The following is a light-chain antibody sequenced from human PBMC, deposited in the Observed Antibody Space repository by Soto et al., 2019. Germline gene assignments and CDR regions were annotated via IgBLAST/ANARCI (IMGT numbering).Light chain of an antibody. CDR3: AAWDDSLNGVV. Sequence: VLTQPPSVSGSPGQRVTISCSGSSSNIGSNTVNWYQQLPGTAPKLLIYSNNQRPSGVPDRFSGSKSGTSASLAISGLQSEDEADYYCAAWDDSLNGVVFGGGTKLTVL. CDR2: SNN. V-gene: IGLV1-44*01. CDR1: SSNIGSNT. J-gene: IGLJ2*01.